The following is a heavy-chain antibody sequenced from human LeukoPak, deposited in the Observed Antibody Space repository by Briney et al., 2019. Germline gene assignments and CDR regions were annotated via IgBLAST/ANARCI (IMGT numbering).Heavy chain of an antibody. CDR3: ARGLGRWSRIGYYYYYMDV. Sequence: GASVKVSCKASGYTFTSYDINWVRQATGQGLEWRGWMNPNSGNTGYAQKFQGRVTITRNTSISTAYMELSSLRSEDTAVYYCARGLGRWSRIGYYYYYMDVWGKGTTVTVSS. D-gene: IGHD3-16*01. CDR1: GYTFTSYD. CDR2: MNPNSGNT. J-gene: IGHJ6*03. V-gene: IGHV1-8*03.